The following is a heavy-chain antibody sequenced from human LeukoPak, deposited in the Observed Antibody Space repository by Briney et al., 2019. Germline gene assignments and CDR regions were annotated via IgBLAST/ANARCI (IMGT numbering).Heavy chain of an antibody. CDR1: GYTFTSYY. CDR2: INPSGGST. Sequence: GASVKVSCKASGYTFTSYYMHWVRQAPGQGLEWMGIINPSGGSTSYAQKFQGRVTMTRDTSTSTVYMELSSLRSEDTAVYYCASPKSPLWFGELSPLDYWGQGTLVTVSS. CDR3: ASPKSPLWFGELSPLDY. D-gene: IGHD3-10*01. J-gene: IGHJ4*02. V-gene: IGHV1-46*01.